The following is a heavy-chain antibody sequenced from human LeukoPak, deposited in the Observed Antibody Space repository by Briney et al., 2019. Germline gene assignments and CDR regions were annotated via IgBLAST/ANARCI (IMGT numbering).Heavy chain of an antibody. J-gene: IGHJ6*02. V-gene: IGHV3-13*01. CDR1: GFTFSSYD. Sequence: GGSLRLSCAASGFTFSSYDMHWVRQATGKGLEWVSAIGTAGDTYYPGSVKGRFTISRENAKNSLYLQMNSLRAGDTAVYYCARDLRVGSHAPRFYYYYYGMDVWGQGTTVTVSS. CDR2: IGTAGDT. CDR3: ARDLRVGSHAPRFYYYYYGMDV. D-gene: IGHD2-2*01.